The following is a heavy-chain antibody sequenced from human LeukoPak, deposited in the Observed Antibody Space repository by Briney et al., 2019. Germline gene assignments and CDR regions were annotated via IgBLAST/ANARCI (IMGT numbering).Heavy chain of an antibody. CDR1: SGSVSGHY. J-gene: IGHJ4*02. V-gene: IGHV4-59*02. D-gene: IGHD5-24*01. CDR3: ARTAMASIADYFDY. CDR2: IHYSGST. Sequence: SETLSLTCTVSSGSVSGHYWSWIRQPPGKGLEWIGYIHYSGSTNSNPSLKSRVTLSIDTSKNLFSLELRSVTAADTAVFYCARTAMASIADYFDYWGQGLMVTVSS.